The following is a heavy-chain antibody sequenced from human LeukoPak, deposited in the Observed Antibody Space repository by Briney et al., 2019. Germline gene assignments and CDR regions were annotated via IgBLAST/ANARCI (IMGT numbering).Heavy chain of an antibody. CDR3: VKDRMGDYHYYMDV. D-gene: IGHD3-16*01. V-gene: IGHV3-33*06. CDR2: IWYDGNNK. CDR1: GFIFSLYG. J-gene: IGHJ6*03. Sequence: GGSLRLSCAASGFIFSLYGMHWVRQAPGKGLEWVAVIWYDGNNKHYADSVKGRFTISRDNSKNTVYLQVNTLRAEDTAVYYCVKDRMGDYHYYMDVWGKGTTVTVSS.